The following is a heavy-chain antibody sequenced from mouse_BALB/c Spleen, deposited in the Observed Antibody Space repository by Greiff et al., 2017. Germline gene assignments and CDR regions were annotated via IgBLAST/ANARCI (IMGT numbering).Heavy chain of an antibody. CDR1: GFTFSNYW. J-gene: IGHJ2*01. CDR3: TPTVVAPSDY. CDR2: IRLKSNNYAT. V-gene: IGHV6-6*02. Sequence: EVQLVESGGGLVQPGGSMKLSCVASGFTFSNYWMNWVRQSPEKGLEWVAEIRLKSNNYATHYAESVKGRFTISRDESKSSVYLQMNNLRAEDTGIYYCTPTVVAPSDYWGQGTTLTVSS. D-gene: IGHD1-1*01.